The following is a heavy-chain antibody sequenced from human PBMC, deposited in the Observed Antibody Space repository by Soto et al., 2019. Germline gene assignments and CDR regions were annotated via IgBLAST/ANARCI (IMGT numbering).Heavy chain of an antibody. CDR3: AKKWVEYSSSSPGLGTDYYYYYMDV. Sequence: PGGSLRLSCAASGFTFSSYAMSWVRQAPGKGLEWVSAISGSGGSTYYADSVKGRLTISRDNSKNTLYLQMNSLRAEDTAVYYCAKKWVEYSSSSPGLGTDYYYYYMDVWGKGTTVTVSS. CDR2: ISGSGGST. V-gene: IGHV3-23*01. J-gene: IGHJ6*03. D-gene: IGHD6-6*01. CDR1: GFTFSSYA.